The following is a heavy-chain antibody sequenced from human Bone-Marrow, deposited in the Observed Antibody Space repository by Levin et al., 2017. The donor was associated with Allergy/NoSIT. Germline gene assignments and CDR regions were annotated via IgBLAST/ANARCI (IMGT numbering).Heavy chain of an antibody. Sequence: HTGGSLRLSCAASGFTFSSYAMSWVRQAPGKGLEWVSSISGSGTITHYAESVKGRFTISRDISKNMLHLQMNSLRAEDTAIYFCAKEGLAVPGYYFDSWGQGTLVTVSS. CDR3: AKEGLAVPGYYFDS. CDR2: ISGSGTIT. CDR1: GFTFSSYA. J-gene: IGHJ4*02. D-gene: IGHD6-19*01. V-gene: IGHV3-23*01.